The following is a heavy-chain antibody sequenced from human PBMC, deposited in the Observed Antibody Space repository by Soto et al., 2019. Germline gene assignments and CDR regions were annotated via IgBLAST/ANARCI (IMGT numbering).Heavy chain of an antibody. CDR1: GGTFSSYA. V-gene: IGHV1-69*01. D-gene: IGHD2-2*01. CDR3: PRSQGSSTSLEIYSWYYYGMEV. J-gene: IGHJ6*02. Sequence: QVQLVQSGAEVKKPGSSVKVSCKASGGTFSSYAISWVRQAPGQGLEWMGGIIPISGTANYAQKFQGRVTINADESTSTAYMEMSSLRSENTAEHYCPRSQGSSTSLEIYSWYYYGMEVWGQGTTVTVSS. CDR2: IIPISGTA.